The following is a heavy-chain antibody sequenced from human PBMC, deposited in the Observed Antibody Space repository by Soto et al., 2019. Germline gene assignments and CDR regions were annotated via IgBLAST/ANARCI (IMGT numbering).Heavy chain of an antibody. CDR1: GFTVSSNY. J-gene: IGHJ4*02. V-gene: IGHV3-53*01. CDR2: IYSGGST. CDR3: AINLCTSTSCPTYFDY. Sequence: GGSLRLSCAASGFTVSSNYMSWVRQAPGKGLEWVSVIYSGGSTYYADSVKGRFTISRDNSKNTLFLQMNSLRAEDTAVYHCAINLCTSTSCPTYFDYWGQGTLVTVSS. D-gene: IGHD2-2*01.